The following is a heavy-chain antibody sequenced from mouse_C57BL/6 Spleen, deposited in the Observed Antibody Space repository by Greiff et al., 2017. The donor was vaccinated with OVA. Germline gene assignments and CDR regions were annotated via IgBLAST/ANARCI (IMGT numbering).Heavy chain of an antibody. CDR2: ISSGGDYI. Sequence: EVQRVESGEGLVKPGGSLKLSCAASGFTFSSYAMSWVRQTPEKRLEWVAYISSGGDYISYADTVKGRFTISRDTARNTLYLHMSSLKSEDTAMYYCTSTVGDYGYFDVWGTGTTVTVSS. CDR1: GFTFSSYA. CDR3: TSTVGDYGYFDV. J-gene: IGHJ1*03. V-gene: IGHV5-9-1*02.